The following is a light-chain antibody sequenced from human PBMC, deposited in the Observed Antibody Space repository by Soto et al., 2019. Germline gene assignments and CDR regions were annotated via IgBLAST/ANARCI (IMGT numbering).Light chain of an antibody. CDR1: QGIRLD. CDR3: LQHNSDTRT. J-gene: IGKJ1*01. CDR2: NXS. Sequence: IHMTQSPSPLLASLGDRVTLTXRASQGIRLDLAWYQQQQGXAPKXXXANXSSLQSGVPSRFSGSGSATEFTLTISSLQPENFATYYCLQHNSDTRTVGQGTKVEIK. V-gene: IGKV1-17*01.